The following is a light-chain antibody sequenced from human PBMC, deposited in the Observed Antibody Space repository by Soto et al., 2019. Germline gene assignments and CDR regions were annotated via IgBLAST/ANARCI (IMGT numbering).Light chain of an antibody. V-gene: IGLV2-14*03. CDR1: SSDVGGFNY. CDR2: DVS. J-gene: IGLJ2*01. CDR3: SSFTSRSTVL. Sequence: QSALTQPAAMSGSPGQSITISCTGTSSDVGGFNYVSWYQQHPGNAPRLIIHDVSNRPSGVSDRFSGSKSGNTASLTISGLQADDECDYYCSSFTSRSTVLFGGGTKVTVL.